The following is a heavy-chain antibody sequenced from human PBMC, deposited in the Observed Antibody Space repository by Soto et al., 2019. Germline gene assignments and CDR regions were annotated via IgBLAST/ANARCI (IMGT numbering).Heavy chain of an antibody. J-gene: IGHJ5*02. CDR1: GFPFSTYA. CDR2: TSNGGNT. D-gene: IGHD2-15*01. CDR3: AKDFRPGLIVPTKSGFDP. V-gene: IGHV3-23*01. Sequence: EVQLLESGGGLVQRGGSLRLSCEASGFPFSTYAMTWVRQVPGKGLEWVSTTSNGGNTEFAESVRGRFTVFRDNSKNTIYLQMSNLRAADSAIYFCAKDFRPGLIVPTKSGFDPWGQGTPVTVSS.